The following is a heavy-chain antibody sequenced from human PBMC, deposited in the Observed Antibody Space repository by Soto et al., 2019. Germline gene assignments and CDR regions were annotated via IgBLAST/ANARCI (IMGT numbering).Heavy chain of an antibody. CDR1: GGSISSYY. CDR3: ARLPAPYYYYMDV. J-gene: IGHJ6*03. CDR2: IYYSGST. V-gene: IGHV4-59*08. Sequence: SETLSVTWTVSGGSISSYYWSWIRQPPGKGLEWIGYIYYSGSTNYNPSLKSRVTISVDTSKNQFSLKLSSVTAADTAVYYCARLPAPYYYYMDVWGKGTTVTVSS.